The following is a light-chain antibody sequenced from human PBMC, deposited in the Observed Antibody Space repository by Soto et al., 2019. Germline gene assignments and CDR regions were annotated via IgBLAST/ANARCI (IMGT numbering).Light chain of an antibody. CDR2: DVS. J-gene: IGLJ1*01. CDR1: SSDVGGYNY. V-gene: IGLV2-14*01. CDR3: SSFTTSSTLNV. Sequence: QSALTQPASVSGSPGQSISISCTGTSSDVGGYNYVSWYQQHPGKAPKLMIYDVSYRPSGVSNRFSGSKSGNTASLTISGLHAEDEAEYYCSSFTTSSTLNVFGAGTKVTVL.